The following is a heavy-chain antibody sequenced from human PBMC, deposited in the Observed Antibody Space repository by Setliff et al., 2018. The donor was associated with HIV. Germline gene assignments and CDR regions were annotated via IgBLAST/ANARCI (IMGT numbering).Heavy chain of an antibody. D-gene: IGHD1-26*01. J-gene: IGHJ4*02. CDR2: INHSGST. V-gene: IGHV4-34*01. Sequence: PSETLSLTCAVYGGSFSGYYWSWIRQPPGKGLEWIGEINHSGSTNYNPSLKSRVTISVDTSKNQFSLKLSSVTAADTAVYYCARPYIGSSSWYFEYWSPGTLVTVSS. CDR3: ARPYIGSSSWYFEY. CDR1: GGSFSGYY.